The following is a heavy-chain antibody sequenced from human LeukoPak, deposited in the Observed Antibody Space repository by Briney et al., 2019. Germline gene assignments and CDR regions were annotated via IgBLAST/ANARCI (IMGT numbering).Heavy chain of an antibody. Sequence: GGSLRLSCAASGFPFDDYGMSWVRLAPGKGLEWVSGVSWNGAYTEYADSVRGRFTISRDNAKKSLYLQMNSLRVDDTALYYCARRKGPYGSGTYYDSWGQGTLVSVSS. CDR1: GFPFDDYG. CDR3: ARRKGPYGSGTYYDS. CDR2: VSWNGAYT. J-gene: IGHJ4*02. V-gene: IGHV3-20*04. D-gene: IGHD3-10*01.